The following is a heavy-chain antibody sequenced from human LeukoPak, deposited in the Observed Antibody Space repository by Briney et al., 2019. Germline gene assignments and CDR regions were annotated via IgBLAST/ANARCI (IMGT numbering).Heavy chain of an antibody. D-gene: IGHD2-15*01. J-gene: IGHJ4*02. CDR2: IWIDGDKT. V-gene: IGHV3-33*01. CDR3: ARAYCSGGSCYPFDY. CDR1: GFAFNTYG. Sequence: PGGSLRLSCAASGFAFNTYGIHWVRQAPGKGLEWLALIWIDGDKTYYADSVKGRFTISGDTSKNSLYLQMNSLRAEDTAVYYCARAYCSGGSCYPFDYWGQGTLVTVSS.